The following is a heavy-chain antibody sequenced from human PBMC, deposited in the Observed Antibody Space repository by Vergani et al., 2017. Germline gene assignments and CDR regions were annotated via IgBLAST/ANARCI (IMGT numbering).Heavy chain of an antibody. CDR3: ARDHPSGSAVDV. V-gene: IGHV4-31*03. Sequence: QVQLQESGPGLVKPSQTLSLTCTVSGGPISSGGYYWSWIRQHPGKGLEWIGYIYYSGSTYYNPSLKSRVTISVDTSKNQFSLKLSSVTAADTAVYYCARDHPSGSAVDVWGQGTTVTVSS. D-gene: IGHD3-10*01. CDR2: IYYSGST. CDR1: GGPISSGGYY. J-gene: IGHJ6*02.